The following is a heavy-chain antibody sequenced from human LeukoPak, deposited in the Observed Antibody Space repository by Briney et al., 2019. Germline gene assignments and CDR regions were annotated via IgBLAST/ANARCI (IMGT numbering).Heavy chain of an antibody. D-gene: IGHD5-18*01. V-gene: IGHV5-51*01. CDR3: ARNRGYSYGKGWVDY. Sequence: GESLQISCQGSGYSFTSYWIGWVRQMPGKGLEWMGIIYPGDSDTRYSPSFQGQVTISADKSISTAYLQWSSLKASDTAMYYCARNRGYSYGKGWVDYWGQGTLVTVSS. CDR2: IYPGDSDT. CDR1: GYSFTSYW. J-gene: IGHJ4*02.